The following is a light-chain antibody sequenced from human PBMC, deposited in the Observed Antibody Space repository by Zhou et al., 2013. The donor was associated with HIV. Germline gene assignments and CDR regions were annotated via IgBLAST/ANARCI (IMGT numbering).Light chain of an antibody. CDR1: SSNIGNNY. Sequence: QSVLTQPPSVSAAPGQKVTTSCSGSSSNIGNNYVSWYQQLPGTAPKLLIYDNNKRPSGIPDRFSGSKSGTSATLGITGLQTGDEADYYCGTWDSSLSAVVFGGGDQADRP. J-gene: IGLJ2*01. CDR2: DNN. V-gene: IGLV1-51*01. CDR3: GTWDSSLSAVV.